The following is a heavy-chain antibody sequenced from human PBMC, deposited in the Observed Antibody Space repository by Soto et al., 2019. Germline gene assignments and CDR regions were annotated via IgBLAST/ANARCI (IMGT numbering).Heavy chain of an antibody. J-gene: IGHJ3*02. CDR3: ARDVSPGSSGLYFDAFDI. CDR2: MRKDGSQR. D-gene: IGHD6-25*01. Sequence: EVQLVESGGGLVQPGGSLTLSCAASEFAFSSYWMTWVRQAPGKGLEWVANMRKDGSQRSYLESVRGRFTISRDTSKTSLYLQMNSLRAEDTALYFCARDVSPGSSGLYFDAFDIWGQGTMVTVSS. V-gene: IGHV3-7*05. CDR1: EFAFSSYW.